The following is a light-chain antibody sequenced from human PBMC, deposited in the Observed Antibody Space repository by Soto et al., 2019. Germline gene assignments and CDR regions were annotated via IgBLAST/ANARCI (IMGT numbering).Light chain of an antibody. CDR2: DVT. V-gene: IGLV2-14*01. Sequence: QSALTQPASVSGSPGQSITISCTGTSSDVGGYNYVSWYQQHPGKAPRFVIYDVTNRPSGVSNRFSGSKSGNTASLTISGFQAEDEADYYCSSYTTSNTRQVVFGTGTKLTVL. CDR1: SSDVGGYNY. J-gene: IGLJ1*01. CDR3: SSYTTSNTRQVV.